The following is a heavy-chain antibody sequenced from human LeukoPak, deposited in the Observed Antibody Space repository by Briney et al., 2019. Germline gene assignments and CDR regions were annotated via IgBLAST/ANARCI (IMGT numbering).Heavy chain of an antibody. CDR3: ARARSHHRRSCPGY. V-gene: IGHV3-30-3*01. Sequence: GRSLRLSCAASGFTFSSYAMHWVRQAPGKGLEWVAVISYDGSNKYYADSVKGRFTISRDNSKNTLYLQMNSLRAEDTAVYYCARARSHHRRSCPGYWGQGTLVTVSS. CDR1: GFTFSSYA. CDR2: ISYDGSNK. J-gene: IGHJ4*02. D-gene: IGHD2-2*01.